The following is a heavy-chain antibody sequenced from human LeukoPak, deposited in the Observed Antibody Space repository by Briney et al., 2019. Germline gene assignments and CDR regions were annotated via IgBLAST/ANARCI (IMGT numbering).Heavy chain of an antibody. J-gene: IGHJ4*02. Sequence: LEASVKVSCKASGYTFTGYYMHWVRQAPGQGLEWMGWINPNSGGTNYAQKFQGRVTMTRDTSISTAYMELSRLRSDDTAVYYCARTRGYDILTGYPEWDYWGQGTLVTVSS. CDR2: INPNSGGT. CDR3: ARTRGYDILTGYPEWDY. V-gene: IGHV1-2*03. D-gene: IGHD3-9*01. CDR1: GYTFTGYY.